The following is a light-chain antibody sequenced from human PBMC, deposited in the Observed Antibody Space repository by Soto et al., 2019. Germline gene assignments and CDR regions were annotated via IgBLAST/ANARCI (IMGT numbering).Light chain of an antibody. CDR2: ATT. Sequence: EIVVTTSSTPLAVAPRERGTPSCRARQSVGHNFAWYQQKPGQAPRLLIFATTTRATGVPARFSGSGSGTEFTLTISSLQSEDFAVYYCQQYSDWPLTFGGGTKVEIE. CDR1: QSVGHN. CDR3: QQYSDWPLT. J-gene: IGKJ4*01. V-gene: IGKV3-15*01.